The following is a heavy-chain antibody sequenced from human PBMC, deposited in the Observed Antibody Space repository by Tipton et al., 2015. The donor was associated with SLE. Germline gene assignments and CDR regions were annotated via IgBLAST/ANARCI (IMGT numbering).Heavy chain of an antibody. CDR1: GGSVSSGNYY. D-gene: IGHD3/OR15-3a*01. J-gene: IGHJ4*02. V-gene: IGHV4-31*03. CDR3: ARRDFWTGYFDY. CDR2: IYHSGST. Sequence: TLSLTCTVSGGSVSSGNYYWNWIRQHPGKGLEWIGYIYHSGSTHYNPPLKSRVSISVDTSKNQFSLKLNSVTAADTAVYYCARRDFWTGYFDYWGQGTLVTVSS.